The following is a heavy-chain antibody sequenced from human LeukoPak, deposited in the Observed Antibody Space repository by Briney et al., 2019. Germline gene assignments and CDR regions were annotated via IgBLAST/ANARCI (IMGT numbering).Heavy chain of an antibody. V-gene: IGHV4-59*01. J-gene: IGHJ6*03. CDR3: ARTSASYYYYMDV. Sequence: SETLSLTCSVSGGSISSYFWSWIRQPPGKGLEWIGYVYFTGTTNYNPSLKSRVTISIDKSRKQLSLKLNSVTTADTAVYHCARTSASYYYYMDVWGNGTTVTISS. CDR1: GGSISSYF. D-gene: IGHD3-3*01. CDR2: VYFTGTT.